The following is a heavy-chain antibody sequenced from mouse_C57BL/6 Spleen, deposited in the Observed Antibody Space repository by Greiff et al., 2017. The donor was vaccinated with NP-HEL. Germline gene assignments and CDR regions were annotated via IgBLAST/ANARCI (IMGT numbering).Heavy chain of an antibody. J-gene: IGHJ4*01. D-gene: IGHD1-1*01. CDR2: ISSGSSTI. Sequence: EVMLVESGGGLVKPGGSLKLSCAASGFTFSDYGMHWVRQAPEKGLEWVAYISSGSSTIYYADTVKGRFTISRDNAKNTLFLQMTSLRSEDTAMYYCARTTTVVATGAMDYWGQGTSVTVSS. V-gene: IGHV5-17*01. CDR1: GFTFSDYG. CDR3: ARTTTVVATGAMDY.